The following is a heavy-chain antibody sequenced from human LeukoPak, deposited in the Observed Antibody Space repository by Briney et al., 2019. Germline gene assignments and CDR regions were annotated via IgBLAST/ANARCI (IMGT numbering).Heavy chain of an antibody. CDR2: TRNKANSYTT. CDR3: ARGRRDSSGYYYYFDY. Sequence: GGSLRLSCAASGFTFSDHYMDWVRQAPGKGLEWVGRTRNKANSYTTEYAASVKGRFTISRDDSKNSLYLQMNSLKTEDTAVYYCARGRRDSSGYYYYFDYWGQGTLVTVSS. CDR1: GFTFSDHY. D-gene: IGHD3-22*01. V-gene: IGHV3-72*01. J-gene: IGHJ4*02.